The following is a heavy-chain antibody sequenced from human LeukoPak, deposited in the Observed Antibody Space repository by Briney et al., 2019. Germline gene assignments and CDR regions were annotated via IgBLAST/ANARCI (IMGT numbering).Heavy chain of an antibody. CDR1: GFTFGSYA. CDR3: ARVSTVTANFDC. CDR2: IDNSGATT. V-gene: IGHV3-23*01. Sequence: GGPLRLSCAASGFTFGSYAMNWVRQAPGKGLEWVSAIDNSGATTYYADAVKGRLTISRDNSKNTLFLQMNSLRAGDTALYYCARVSTVTANFDCWGQGTLVTVSS. D-gene: IGHD2-21*02. J-gene: IGHJ4*02.